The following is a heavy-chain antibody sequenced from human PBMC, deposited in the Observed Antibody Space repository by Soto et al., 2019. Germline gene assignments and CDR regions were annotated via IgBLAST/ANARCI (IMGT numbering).Heavy chain of an antibody. Sequence: SVKVSSKASGYTFTSYGISWVRQAPVQGLEWMGWISAYNGNTNYAQKLQGRVTMTTDTSTSTAYMELRSLRSDDTAVYYCARDSSSWYVQDAFDIWGQGTMVTV. V-gene: IGHV1-18*04. CDR1: GYTFTSYG. D-gene: IGHD6-13*01. CDR2: ISAYNGNT. CDR3: ARDSSSWYVQDAFDI. J-gene: IGHJ3*02.